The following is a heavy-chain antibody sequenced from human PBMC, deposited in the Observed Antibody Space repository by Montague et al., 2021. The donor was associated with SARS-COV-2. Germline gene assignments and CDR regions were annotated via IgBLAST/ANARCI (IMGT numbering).Heavy chain of an antibody. Sequence: TLSLTCTVSSGSIRSSGYYWTWIRQHPGKGLESIGYIYYSGTTYYNPSLESRLSISVHTSKNQFSLKLSSVTAADSAVYYCARGVRKMSLWYFDSWGQGTLVTVSS. V-gene: IGHV4-31*03. CDR2: IYYSGTT. CDR1: SGSIRSSGYY. D-gene: IGHD2-21*01. J-gene: IGHJ4*02. CDR3: ARGVRKMSLWYFDS.